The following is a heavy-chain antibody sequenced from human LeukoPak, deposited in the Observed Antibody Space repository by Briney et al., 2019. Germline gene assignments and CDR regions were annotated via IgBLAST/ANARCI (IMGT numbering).Heavy chain of an antibody. Sequence: ASVKVSCKASGYTFTSYYMHWGRQAPGQGREWMGIINPSGGSTSYAQKFQGRGTMTRDTSTSTVYMELSSLRSEDTAVYYCADIGYCTNGVCFDYWGQGTLVTVSS. V-gene: IGHV1-46*01. CDR2: INPSGGST. CDR1: GYTFTSYY. J-gene: IGHJ4*02. CDR3: ADIGYCTNGVCFDY. D-gene: IGHD2-8*01.